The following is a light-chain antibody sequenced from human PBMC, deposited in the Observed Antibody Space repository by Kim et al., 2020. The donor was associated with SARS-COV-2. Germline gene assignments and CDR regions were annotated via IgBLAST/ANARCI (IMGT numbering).Light chain of an antibody. J-gene: IGKJ1*01. Sequence: DIVMTQSPDSLAVSLGERATINCKSSQSVSYSSNNKNYLAWYQQKPGQPPKLLIYWASTRESGVPDRSSGSGSGTDFTLTISSLQAEDVAVYYCQQYYSTPRTFGQGTKVDIK. CDR1: QSVSYSSNNKNY. V-gene: IGKV4-1*01. CDR2: WAS. CDR3: QQYYSTPRT.